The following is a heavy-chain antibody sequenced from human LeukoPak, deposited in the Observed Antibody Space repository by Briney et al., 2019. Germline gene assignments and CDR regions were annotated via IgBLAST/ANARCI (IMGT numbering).Heavy chain of an antibody. Sequence: ASVKVSCKVSGYTLTELSMHWVRQAPGKGLEWMGGFDPEDGETIYAQKFQGRVTMTEDTSTDTAYMELSSLRSEDTAAYYCATTSQLPYYFDYWGQGTLVTVSS. V-gene: IGHV1-24*01. D-gene: IGHD2-2*01. CDR1: GYTLTELS. CDR3: ATTSQLPYYFDY. J-gene: IGHJ4*02. CDR2: FDPEDGET.